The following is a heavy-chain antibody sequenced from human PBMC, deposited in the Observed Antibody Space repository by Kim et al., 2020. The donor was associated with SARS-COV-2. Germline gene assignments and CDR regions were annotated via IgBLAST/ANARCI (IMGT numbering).Heavy chain of an antibody. J-gene: IGHJ6*02. CDR2: IKQHAYET. CDR3: ARGVSIAPHYYYHYGMDV. Sequence: GGSLRLSCAASEFTFNTYWMSWVRQAPGKGLEWVGIIKQHAYETYYVDSVKGRFTISRDNTKNLVYLQMNSLRAEDTAVYYCARGVSIAPHYYYHYGMDVWGQGTTVTVSS. D-gene: IGHD6-13*01. CDR1: EFTFNTYW. V-gene: IGHV3-7*03.